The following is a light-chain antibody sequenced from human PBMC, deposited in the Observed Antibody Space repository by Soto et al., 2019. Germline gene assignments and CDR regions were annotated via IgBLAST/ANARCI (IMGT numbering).Light chain of an antibody. CDR2: GAS. V-gene: IGKV3-15*01. J-gene: IGKJ4*01. CDR3: QQYNNWPPLT. CDR1: QSVSSN. Sequence: EIGMTQSPATLSLSPGEKAHLSCRASQSVSSNLAWYQQKPGQAPRLLIYGASTRATGIPARFSGSGSGTEFTLTISSLQSEDFAVYYCQQYNNWPPLTFGGGTKVDIK.